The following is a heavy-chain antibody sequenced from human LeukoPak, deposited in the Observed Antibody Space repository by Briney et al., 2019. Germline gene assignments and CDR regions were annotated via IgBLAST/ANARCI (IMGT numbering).Heavy chain of an antibody. V-gene: IGHV1-18*01. CDR2: INTHNGDT. Sequence: ASVKVSCKASGYTFASFGITWVRQAPGQGLEWMGWINTHNGDTNYAQKLQGRVTMTTDTSTSTAYMELRSLRSDDTAVYYCARDRSSGWPGDFDYWGQGTLVTVSS. J-gene: IGHJ4*02. D-gene: IGHD6-19*01. CDR3: ARDRSSGWPGDFDY. CDR1: GYTFASFG.